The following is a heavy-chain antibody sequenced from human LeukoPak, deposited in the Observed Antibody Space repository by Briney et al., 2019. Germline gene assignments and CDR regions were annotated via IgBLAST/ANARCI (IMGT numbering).Heavy chain of an antibody. J-gene: IGHJ4*02. D-gene: IGHD2-21*02. CDR2: INPNSGDT. V-gene: IGHV1-2*06. Sequence: ASVKVSCKASGYTFTGYYIHWVRQAPGQGLEWMGRINPNSGDTNYAQKFQGRVTMTRDTSISTAYMELSRLRSDDTAVYYCARDYCGGDCFPDYWGQGTLVTVSS. CDR3: ARDYCGGDCFPDY. CDR1: GYTFTGYY.